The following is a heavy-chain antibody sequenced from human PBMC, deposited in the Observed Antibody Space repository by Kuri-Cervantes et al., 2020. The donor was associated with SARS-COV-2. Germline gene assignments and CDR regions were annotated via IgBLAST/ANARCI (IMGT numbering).Heavy chain of an antibody. Sequence: GGSLRLSCAASGFTFDDYAMHWVRQARGKGLEWVSGISSNSGSRSDADSVKGRLTISRDNAKKSLYLQMNRLRAEDAALYYCGQEIIAAAVMTIDYWGQGTLVTVSS. CDR1: GFTFDDYA. D-gene: IGHD6-13*01. CDR3: GQEIIAAAVMTIDY. J-gene: IGHJ4*02. CDR2: ISSNSGSR. V-gene: IGHV3-9*01.